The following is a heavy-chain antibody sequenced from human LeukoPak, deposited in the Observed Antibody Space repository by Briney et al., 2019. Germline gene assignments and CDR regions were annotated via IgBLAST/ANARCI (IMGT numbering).Heavy chain of an antibody. CDR1: NYSIRSGYY. CDR3: ARCVGATDYYYGMDV. V-gene: IGHV4-38-2*02. J-gene: IGHJ6*02. Sequence: SEALSLTCTVSNYSIRSGYYWGWLRQPPGKGLEWIGSIYHSGSTYYNPSLKSRVTISVDTSKNQFSLRLTVSSADTAVYYCARCVGATDYYYGMDVWGQGTTVTVSS. CDR2: IYHSGST. D-gene: IGHD1-26*01.